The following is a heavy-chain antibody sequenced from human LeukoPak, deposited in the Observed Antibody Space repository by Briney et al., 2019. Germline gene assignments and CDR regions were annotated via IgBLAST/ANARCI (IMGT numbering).Heavy chain of an antibody. D-gene: IGHD3-16*02. CDR1: VFTFSSYQ. CDR2: ISSRGSTI. J-gene: IGHJ4*02. CDR3: ARLGGVVRLGELAYY. Sequence: GGPLTLSCAASVFTFSSYQMNWVRQAPGKGLEWVSYISSRGSTIYYADALKGRFTISRDNTKNSVYLQMNRLRAEDTAVYYCARLGGVVRLGELAYYWGQGTLVTVSS. V-gene: IGHV3-48*03.